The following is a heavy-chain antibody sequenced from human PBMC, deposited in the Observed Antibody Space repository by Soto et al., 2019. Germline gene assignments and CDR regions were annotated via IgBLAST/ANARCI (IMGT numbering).Heavy chain of an antibody. CDR1: GGSLRSGSYY. D-gene: IGHD3-22*01. J-gene: IGHJ4*02. CDR2: IYHSGTT. CDR3: ARDSSGRHDY. V-gene: IGHV4-61*01. Sequence: SETLSLTCSVSGGSLRSGSYYWAWIRQPPGKGLEWIGYIYHSGTTVYNASLSSRVSISVDTSKNQFFLKVNSLTAADTAVYYCARDSSGRHDYWGQGTRVTVS.